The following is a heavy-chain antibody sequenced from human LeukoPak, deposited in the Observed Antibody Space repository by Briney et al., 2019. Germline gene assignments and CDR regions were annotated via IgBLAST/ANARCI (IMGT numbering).Heavy chain of an antibody. Sequence: SETLSLTCTVSGGSISSSSYYWGWIRQPPGKGLEWIGSIYYSGSTYYNPSLKSRVTISVDTSKNQFSLKLSSVTAADTAVYYCARQRRYYDFWSGPGWFDPWGQGTLVTVSS. V-gene: IGHV4-39*01. D-gene: IGHD3-3*01. CDR1: GGSISSSSYY. CDR3: ARQRRYYDFWSGPGWFDP. J-gene: IGHJ5*02. CDR2: IYYSGST.